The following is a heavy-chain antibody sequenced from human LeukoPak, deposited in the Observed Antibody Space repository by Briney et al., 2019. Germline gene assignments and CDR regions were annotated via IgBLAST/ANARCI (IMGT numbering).Heavy chain of an antibody. J-gene: IGHJ4*02. CDR2: ISGNGAGT. CDR3: AKDANYFHSGSYLIPFDF. CDR1: GFTFSRNA. Sequence: GGSLRLSCAASGFTFSRNAMNWVRLAPGKGLEWVASISGNGAGTYYADSVKGRFNISRDNSKNTLYLQMNSLRTEDTAVYYCAKDANYFHSGSYLIPFDFWGQGTLVTVSS. D-gene: IGHD1-26*01. V-gene: IGHV3-23*01.